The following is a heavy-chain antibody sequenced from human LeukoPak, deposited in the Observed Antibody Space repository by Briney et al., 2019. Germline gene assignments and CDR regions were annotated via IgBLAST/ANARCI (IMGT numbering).Heavy chain of an antibody. V-gene: IGHV3-21*01. Sequence: GGSLRLSCAASGFTFSSYSMNWVRQAPGKGLEWVSSISSSSSYIYYADSVKGRFTISRDNAKNSLYLQMNSLRAEDTAVYYCSRDRFLEWLYPVYYGMDVWGQGTTVTVSS. D-gene: IGHD3-3*01. CDR2: ISSSSSYI. CDR1: GFTFSSYS. J-gene: IGHJ6*02. CDR3: SRDRFLEWLYPVYYGMDV.